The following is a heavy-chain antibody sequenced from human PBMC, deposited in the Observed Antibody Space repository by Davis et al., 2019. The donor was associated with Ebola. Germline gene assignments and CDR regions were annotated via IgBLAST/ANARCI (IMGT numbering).Heavy chain of an antibody. CDR2: IYPGDSDT. V-gene: IGHV5-51*01. D-gene: IGHD2-15*01. Sequence: PGGSLRLSCKGSGYSFTSYWIGWVRQMPGKGLEWMGIIYPGDSDTRYSPSFQGQVTISADKSISTAYLQWSSLKASDTAMYYCARSICSGGSCYLPYFDYWGQGTLVTVSS. CDR3: ARSICSGGSCYLPYFDY. CDR1: GYSFTSYW. J-gene: IGHJ4*02.